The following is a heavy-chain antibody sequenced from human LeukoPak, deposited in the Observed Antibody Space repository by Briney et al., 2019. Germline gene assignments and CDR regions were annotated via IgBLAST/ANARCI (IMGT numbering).Heavy chain of an antibody. CDR3: ARDGDGQGGYFDY. D-gene: IGHD3-16*01. V-gene: IGHV3-48*04. CDR1: GFTFSSYS. J-gene: IGHJ4*02. CDR2: ISSSSSTI. Sequence: GGSLRLSCAASGFTFSSYSMNWVRQAPGKGLEWVSYISSSSSTIYYADSVKGRFTISRDNAKNSLYLQMNSLRAEDTAVYYCARDGDGQGGYFDYWGQGTLVTVSS.